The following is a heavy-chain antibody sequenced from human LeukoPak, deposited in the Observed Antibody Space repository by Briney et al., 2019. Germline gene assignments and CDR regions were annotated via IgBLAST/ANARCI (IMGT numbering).Heavy chain of an antibody. J-gene: IGHJ6*03. CDR1: GFTFSSYS. Sequence: PGGSLRLSCAASGFTFSSYSMNWVRQAPGKGLEWVSSISSSSSYIYYADSVKGRFTISRDNSKNTLYLQMNSLRAEDTAVYYCARDGLYYYYYYMDVWGKGTTVTVSS. V-gene: IGHV3-21*01. CDR2: ISSSSSYI. CDR3: ARDGLYYYYYYMDV.